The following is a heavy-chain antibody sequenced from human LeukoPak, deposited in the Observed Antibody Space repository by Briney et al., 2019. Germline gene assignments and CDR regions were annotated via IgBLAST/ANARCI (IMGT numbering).Heavy chain of an antibody. J-gene: IGHJ4*02. Sequence: GGTLRNSCAAPGFTSITDATSWVRHALRKGLWRGSVISVSGGSTYYADSVKGRFTISRHNSKNTLYLQMNSLRAEDTAVYYCAKDLEAAPRGFDYWGQGTLVTASS. CDR2: ISVSGGST. D-gene: IGHD1-1*01. V-gene: IGHV3-23*01. CDR1: GFTSITDA. CDR3: AKDLEAAPRGFDY.